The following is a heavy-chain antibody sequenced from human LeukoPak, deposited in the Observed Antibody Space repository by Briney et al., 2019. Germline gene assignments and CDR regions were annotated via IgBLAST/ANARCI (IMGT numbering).Heavy chain of an antibody. Sequence: SVKVSCKASGGTFSSYAISWVRQAPGQGLEWMGRIIPILGIANYAQKFQGRVTITADKSTSTAYMELSSLRSGDTAVYYCARDYKGWFGELLSDDWFDPWGQGTLVTVSS. J-gene: IGHJ5*02. V-gene: IGHV1-69*04. CDR2: IIPILGIA. CDR3: ARDYKGWFGELLSDDWFDP. CDR1: GGTFSSYA. D-gene: IGHD3-10*01.